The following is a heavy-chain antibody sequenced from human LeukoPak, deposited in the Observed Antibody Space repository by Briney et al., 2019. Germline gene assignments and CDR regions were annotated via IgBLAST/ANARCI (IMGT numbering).Heavy chain of an antibody. V-gene: IGHV1-2*02. Sequence: GASVKVSCKASGYTFTGYYMHWVRQAPGQGLEWMGWINPNSGGTNYAQKFQGRVTMTRDTSISTAYMELSRLRSGDTAVYYCARDPAFYCSGGSCYPYWGQGTLVTVSS. D-gene: IGHD2-15*01. CDR2: INPNSGGT. CDR3: ARDPAFYCSGGSCYPY. CDR1: GYTFTGYY. J-gene: IGHJ4*02.